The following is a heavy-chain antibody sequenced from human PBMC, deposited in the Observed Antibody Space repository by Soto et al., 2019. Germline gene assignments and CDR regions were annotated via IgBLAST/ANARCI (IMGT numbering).Heavy chain of an antibody. D-gene: IGHD3-10*01. CDR2: IKQDGSEK. CDR1: GFTFSSYW. J-gene: IGHJ4*02. V-gene: IGHV3-7*01. Sequence: EVQLVESGGGLVQPGGSLRLSCAASGFTFSSYWMSWVRQAPGKGLEWVANIKQDGSEKYYVDSVKGRFTISRDNAKNSRYLQMNSLRAEDTAVYYCAREGRRLLWFGELPHFDYWGQGTLVTVSS. CDR3: AREGRRLLWFGELPHFDY.